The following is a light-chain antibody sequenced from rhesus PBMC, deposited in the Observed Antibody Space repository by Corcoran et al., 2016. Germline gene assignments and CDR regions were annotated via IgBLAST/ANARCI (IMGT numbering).Light chain of an antibody. CDR2: GAS. Sequence: EIVMTQSPATLALSPGERATLSCRASQSVSSNLAWYQQKPGQAPRLLIYGASSRANVIPDSFSGSGSGTEFSLPIRSLEPEYVGVYFCLQSRNWWTFGQWTKVEIK. J-gene: IGKJ1*01. CDR1: QSVSSN. CDR3: LQSRNWWT. V-gene: IGKV3-24*04.